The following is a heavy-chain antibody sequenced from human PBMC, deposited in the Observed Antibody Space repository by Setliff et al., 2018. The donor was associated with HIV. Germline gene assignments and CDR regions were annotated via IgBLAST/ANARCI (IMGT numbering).Heavy chain of an antibody. CDR3: ARAIGGKGWYYFAY. Sequence: ASVKVSCKASGYTFTSYYIHWVRQAPGQGLEWMGWINPNNGGRNYAQRFLGRVTMTRDTSISTAYMELSRLKFDDTAVYYCARAIGGKGWYYFAYWGQGTLVTVSS. CDR2: INPNNGGR. D-gene: IGHD2-15*01. J-gene: IGHJ4*02. V-gene: IGHV1-2*02. CDR1: GYTFTSYY.